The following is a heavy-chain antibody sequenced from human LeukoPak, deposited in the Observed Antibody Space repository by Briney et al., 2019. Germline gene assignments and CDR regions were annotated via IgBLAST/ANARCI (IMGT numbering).Heavy chain of an antibody. CDR3: ASGPGTTVVPYFDY. Sequence: ASVKVSCKASGYTFTGYYMHWVRQAPGQGLEWMGRINPNSGGTNYAQKFQGRVTMTRDTSISTAYMELSSLRSEDTAVYYCASGPGTTVVPYFDYWGQGTLVTVSS. CDR1: GYTFTGYY. D-gene: IGHD4-23*01. J-gene: IGHJ4*02. V-gene: IGHV1-2*06. CDR2: INPNSGGT.